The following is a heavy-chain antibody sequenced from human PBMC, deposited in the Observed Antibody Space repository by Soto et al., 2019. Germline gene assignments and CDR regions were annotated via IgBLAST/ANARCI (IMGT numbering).Heavy chain of an antibody. CDR3: ARADKPYCSGGSCYFGYYYYYMDV. V-gene: IGHV1-8*01. CDR1: RYTFTSYD. J-gene: IGHJ6*03. Sequence: ASVKVSCKASRYTFTSYDINWVRQATGQGLEWMGWMNPNSGNTGYAQKFQGRVTMTRNTSISTAYMELSSLRSEDTAVYYCARADKPYCSGGSCYFGYYYYYMDVWGKGTTVTVSS. D-gene: IGHD2-15*01. CDR2: MNPNSGNT.